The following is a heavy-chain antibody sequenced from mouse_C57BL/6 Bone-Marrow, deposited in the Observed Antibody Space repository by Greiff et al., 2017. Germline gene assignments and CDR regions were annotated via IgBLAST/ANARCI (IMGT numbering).Heavy chain of an antibody. CDR3: ARYYYFDY. CDR2: ISDGGSYT. Sequence: EVKVEESGGGLVKPGGSLKLSCAASGFTFSSYAMSWVRQTPEKRLEWVATISDGGSYTYYPDNVKGRFTISRDNAKNNLYLQMSHLKSEDTAMYYCARYYYFDYWCQGTTLTVSS. V-gene: IGHV5-4*03. J-gene: IGHJ2*01. CDR1: GFTFSSYA.